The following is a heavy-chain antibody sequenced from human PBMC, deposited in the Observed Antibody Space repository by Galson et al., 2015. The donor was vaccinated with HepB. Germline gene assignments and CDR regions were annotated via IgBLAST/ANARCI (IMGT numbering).Heavy chain of an antibody. Sequence: SVKVSCKASGYTFTSYGISWVRQAPGQGLEWMGWISAYNGNTNYAQKFQGRVTMTTDTSTSTAYMELRSLRSDDTAVYYCARDPRSSWYSVAFDIWGQGTMVTVSS. V-gene: IGHV1-18*01. CDR3: ARDPRSSWYSVAFDI. CDR2: ISAYNGNT. D-gene: IGHD6-13*01. J-gene: IGHJ3*02. CDR1: GYTFTSYG.